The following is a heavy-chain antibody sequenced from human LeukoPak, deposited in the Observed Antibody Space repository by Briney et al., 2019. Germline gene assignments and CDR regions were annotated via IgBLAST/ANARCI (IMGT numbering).Heavy chain of an antibody. CDR1: GFTFSSYA. D-gene: IGHD3-22*01. J-gene: IGHJ4*02. CDR2: ISGSGGST. CDR3: AKGSTMAAYYYDSSDY. Sequence: GGSLRLSCAASGFTFSSYAMSWVRQAPGKGLEWVSAISGSGGSTYYADSAKGRFTISGDNSKNTLYLQMNSLRAEDTAVYYCAKGSTMAAYYYDSSDYWGQGTLVTVSS. V-gene: IGHV3-23*01.